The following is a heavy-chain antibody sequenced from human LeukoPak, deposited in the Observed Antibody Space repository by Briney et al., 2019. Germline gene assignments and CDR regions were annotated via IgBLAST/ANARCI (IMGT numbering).Heavy chain of an antibody. Sequence: SVKVSCKASGGTFSSYAISWVRQAPGQGLEWMGGIIPIFGTANYAQQFQGRVTITADESTSTAYMELSSLRSEDTAVYYCARAPPMGVVVPAAHAFDYWGQGTLVTVSS. V-gene: IGHV1-69*13. CDR2: IIPIFGTA. CDR1: GGTFSSYA. D-gene: IGHD2-2*01. J-gene: IGHJ4*02. CDR3: ARAPPMGVVVPAAHAFDY.